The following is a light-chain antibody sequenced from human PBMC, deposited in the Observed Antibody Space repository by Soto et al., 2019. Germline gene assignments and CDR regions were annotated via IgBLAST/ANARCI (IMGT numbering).Light chain of an antibody. V-gene: IGKV1-39*01. CDR2: AAS. CDR1: QSISSY. CDR3: QQSYSTSRT. Sequence: DLQMTQSPSSLFASVGDRVTITCRASQSISSYLNWYQQKPGKAPKLLIYAASSLQSGVPSRFSGSGSGTEFTLTISSLQPEDFATYYCQQSYSTSRTFGQGTKVEIK. J-gene: IGKJ1*01.